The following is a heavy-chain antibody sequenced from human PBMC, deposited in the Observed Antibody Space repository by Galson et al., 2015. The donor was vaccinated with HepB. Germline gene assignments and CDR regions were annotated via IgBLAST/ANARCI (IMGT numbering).Heavy chain of an antibody. CDR2: INPNSGGT. CDR1: GYTFTGYY. J-gene: IGHJ4*02. V-gene: IGHV1-2*02. CDR3: ATGVRTFDYGDYGVRY. Sequence: SVKVSCKASGYTFTGYYMHWVRQAPGQGLEWMGWINPNSGGTNYAQKFQGRVTITRDTSASTAYMELSSLRSEDTAVYYCATGVRTFDYGDYGVRYWGQGTLVTVSS. D-gene: IGHD4-17*01.